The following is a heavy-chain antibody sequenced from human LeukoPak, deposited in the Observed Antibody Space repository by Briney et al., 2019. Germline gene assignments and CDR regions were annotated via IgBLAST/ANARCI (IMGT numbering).Heavy chain of an antibody. CDR2: ISGSGGST. D-gene: IGHD6-19*01. CDR3: AKDSNSGWYWEFDY. CDR1: GFTFSSYA. J-gene: IGHJ4*02. Sequence: GGSLRLSCAASGFTFSSYAMSWVRQAPGKGLEWVSAISGSGGSTYYADSVKGRFTISRDNSKNTLYLQMNSLRAEYTAVYYCAKDSNSGWYWEFDYWGQGTLVTVSS. V-gene: IGHV3-23*01.